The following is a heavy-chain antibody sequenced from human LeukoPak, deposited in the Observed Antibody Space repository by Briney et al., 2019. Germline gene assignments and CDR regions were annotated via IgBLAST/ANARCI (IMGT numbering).Heavy chain of an antibody. V-gene: IGHV4-39*01. D-gene: IGHD3-10*01. Sequence: KPSETLSLTCTVSGGSISNSGYYWGWIRQPPGKGLEWIGNIYYSGSTNYNPSLKSRVTISVDTSKKQFSLKLSSVTAADTAVYYCARHVNFYASGHYFRGWFDPWGQGTLVTVSS. J-gene: IGHJ5*02. CDR1: GGSISNSGYY. CDR3: ARHVNFYASGHYFRGWFDP. CDR2: IYYSGST.